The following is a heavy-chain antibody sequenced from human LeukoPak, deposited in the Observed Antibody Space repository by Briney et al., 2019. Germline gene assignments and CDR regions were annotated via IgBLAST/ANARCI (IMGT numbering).Heavy chain of an antibody. CDR2: ISGSGGST. J-gene: IGHJ4*02. V-gene: IGHV3-23*01. Sequence: TGGSLRLSCAASGFTFNNYAMSWVRQAPGKVLEWVSAISGSGGSTYYADSVKGRFTISRDNSKNTLYLQMNSLRAEDTAVYYCAKRQYSSSEFDYWGQGTLVTVSS. CDR1: GFTFNNYA. CDR3: AKRQYSSSEFDY. D-gene: IGHD6-6*01.